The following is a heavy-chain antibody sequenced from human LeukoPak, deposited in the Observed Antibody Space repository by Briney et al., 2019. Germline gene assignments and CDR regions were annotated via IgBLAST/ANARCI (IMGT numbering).Heavy chain of an antibody. V-gene: IGHV3-30*02. J-gene: IGHJ4*02. Sequence: GGSLRLSCAASGFTFSSYGMHWVRQAPGKGLEWVAFIRYDGSNKYYADSVKGRFTISRDNAKNTLYLQMNSLRAEDTAVYYCVSRFADYWGQGTLVTVSS. CDR3: VSRFADY. CDR1: GFTFSSYG. CDR2: IRYDGSNK. D-gene: IGHD3-3*01.